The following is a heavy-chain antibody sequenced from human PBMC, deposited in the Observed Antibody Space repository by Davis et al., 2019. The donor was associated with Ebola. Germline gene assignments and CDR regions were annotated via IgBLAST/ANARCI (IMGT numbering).Heavy chain of an antibody. CDR1: AFIFRGYA. CDR3: TRVGFGVILGDALDI. D-gene: IGHD3-16*01. CDR2: ISHDERNS. V-gene: IGHV3-30*04. J-gene: IGHJ3*02. Sequence: GESLKISCAAPAFIFRGYALHWVRQAPGKGLEWVAFISHDERNSFYADSVKGRFTISRDTSEHRLYLQMNSLRVEDTAVYYCTRVGFGVILGDALDIWGQGTMVTVSS.